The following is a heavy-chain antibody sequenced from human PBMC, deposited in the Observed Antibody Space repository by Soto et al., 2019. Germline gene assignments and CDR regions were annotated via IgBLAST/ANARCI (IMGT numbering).Heavy chain of an antibody. CDR3: ASGLVTTLHY. J-gene: IGHJ4*02. D-gene: IGHD4-17*01. V-gene: IGHV4-30-2*01. CDR2: IYHSGSP. Sequence: TLSLTCAVSGGSSISGGYSWSWIRQPPGKGLEWIGYIYHSGSPYYNPSLKSRVNISVDRSKNQFSLKLSSVTAADTAVYYCASGLVTTLHYWGQGTLVTVSS. CDR1: GGSSISGGYS.